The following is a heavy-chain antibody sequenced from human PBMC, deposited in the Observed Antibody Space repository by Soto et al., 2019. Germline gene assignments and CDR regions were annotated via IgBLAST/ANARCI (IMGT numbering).Heavy chain of an antibody. Sequence: QVLLQESGPGLVKPSQTLSLTCTVSGDSITNDNYYWGWIRQPPGKGLEWIGYVYYSGSSHYNPSLKSRLIISMDTSKNQRARRLSSVTAADTAVYDCAATSWFDNSGSPYWGQGALVTVSS. CDR2: VYYSGSS. D-gene: IGHD3-22*01. CDR3: AATSWFDNSGSPY. CDR1: GDSITNDNYY. V-gene: IGHV4-30-4*01. J-gene: IGHJ4*02.